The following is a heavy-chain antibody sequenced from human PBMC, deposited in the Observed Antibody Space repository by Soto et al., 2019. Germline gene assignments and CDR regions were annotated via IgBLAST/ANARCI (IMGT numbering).Heavy chain of an antibody. J-gene: IGHJ5*02. CDR2: ISRSGST. D-gene: IGHD3-16*01. V-gene: IGHV4-30-2*01. CDR3: ARAVAPYLGTWFDP. Sequence: PSETLSLTCTVSGGSITSGNSYSWSWIRQPPGKGLEWIGSISRSGSTSYNPSLKGRVTMSVDKSKNQFSLNLSSVTAADMAVYYCARAVAPYLGTWFDPWGQGTLVTVPQ. CDR1: GGSITSGNSYS.